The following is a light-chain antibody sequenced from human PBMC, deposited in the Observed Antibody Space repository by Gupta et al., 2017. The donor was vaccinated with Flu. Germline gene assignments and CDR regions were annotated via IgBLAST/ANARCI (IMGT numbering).Light chain of an antibody. Sequence: DVVMTQSPDSLAVSLGERATINCKSSQSLLFTSNNKNFLDWYQQKPGQPPKLLIYWGSTRESGVPDRFSGSGSGTNFTLTISSLQAEDVAVYYCQQGYFVPRTFGQGTKVEMK. V-gene: IGKV4-1*01. CDR1: QSLLFTSNNKNF. CDR3: QQGYFVPRT. CDR2: WGS. J-gene: IGKJ1*01.